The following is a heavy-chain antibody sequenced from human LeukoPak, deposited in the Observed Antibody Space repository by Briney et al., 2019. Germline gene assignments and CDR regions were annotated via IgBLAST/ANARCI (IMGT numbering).Heavy chain of an antibody. CDR3: ARFDCSSTSCYTGGFDY. V-gene: IGHV4-39*07. CDR1: GGSISSSSYY. D-gene: IGHD2-2*02. J-gene: IGHJ4*02. CDR2: IYTSGST. Sequence: PSETLSLTCTVSGGSISSSSYYWGWIRQPPGKGLEWIGRIYTSGSTNYNPSLKSRVTMSVDTSKNQFSLKLSSVTAADTAVYYCARFDCSSTSCYTGGFDYWGQGTLVAVSS.